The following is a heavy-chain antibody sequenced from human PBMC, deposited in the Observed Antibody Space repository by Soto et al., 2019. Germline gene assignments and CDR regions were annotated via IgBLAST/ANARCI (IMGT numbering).Heavy chain of an antibody. J-gene: IGHJ4*02. Sequence: EVQLVESGGGLLQPGGSLRLSCTASGFTFTNYSMNWVRQAPGKGLEWVAYISSTRGIIYYADSVKGRFSIARDNAQKSLYLQMDRLRDDDTAVYYCAARIVTQTGGVNFDYWGQGTLVTVSS. D-gene: IGHD1-26*01. V-gene: IGHV3-48*02. CDR1: GFTFTNYS. CDR3: AARIVTQTGGVNFDY. CDR2: ISSTRGII.